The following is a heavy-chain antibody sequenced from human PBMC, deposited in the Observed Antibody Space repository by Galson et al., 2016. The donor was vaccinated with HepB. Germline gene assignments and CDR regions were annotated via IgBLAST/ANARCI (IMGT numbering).Heavy chain of an antibody. CDR2: IKTNTDGGTT. V-gene: IGHV3-15*01. CDR3: TTRWFDP. J-gene: IGHJ5*02. CDR1: GFTFSNAW. Sequence: SLRLSCAASGFTFSNAWMSWVRQAPGKGLEWVGRIKTNTDGGTTDYAAPVKGRFTISRDDSKNTLYLQMNSLKTEDTAVYYCTTRWFDPCGQGTLVTVSS.